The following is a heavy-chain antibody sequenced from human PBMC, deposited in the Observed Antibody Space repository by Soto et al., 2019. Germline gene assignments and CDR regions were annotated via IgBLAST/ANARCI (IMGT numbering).Heavy chain of an antibody. CDR2: FYYSGST. D-gene: IGHD6-6*01. Sequence: SETLSLTCTVSGGFISGSSYYWGWIRQPPGKGLEWIGNFYYSGSTYYNPSLKSRVTMSVDTSKNQFSLKLSSVTAADTAVYYCARAEYSSSPRGYYYYGMDVWGQGTTVTVSS. V-gene: IGHV4-39*07. CDR1: GGFISGSSYY. CDR3: ARAEYSSSPRGYYYYGMDV. J-gene: IGHJ6*02.